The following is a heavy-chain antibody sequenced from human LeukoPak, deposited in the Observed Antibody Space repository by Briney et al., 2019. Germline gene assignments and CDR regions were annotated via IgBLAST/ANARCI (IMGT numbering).Heavy chain of an antibody. V-gene: IGHV4-59*01. CDR3: AGSYYYDNSSIDY. D-gene: IGHD3-22*01. CDR2: IYYSGST. Sequence: SETLSLTCTVSGGSISSYYWSWIRQPPGKGLEWIGYIYYSGSTNYNPSPKSRVTISVDTTKNQFSLKLSSVTAADTAVYYCAGSYYYDNSSIDYWGQGTLVTVSS. CDR1: GGSISSYY. J-gene: IGHJ4*02.